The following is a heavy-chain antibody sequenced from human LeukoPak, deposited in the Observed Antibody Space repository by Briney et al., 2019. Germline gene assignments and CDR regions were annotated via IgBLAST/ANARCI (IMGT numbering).Heavy chain of an antibody. V-gene: IGHV3-30*03. Sequence: GGSLRLSCAASGFTFSSYGMHWVRQAPGKGLEWVAVISYDGSNKYYTDSVKGRFTISRDTSKNTLHLQMNSLRAEDTAIYYCTRTSSGWYSGDWGQGTLVTVSS. CDR1: GFTFSSYG. CDR2: ISYDGSNK. D-gene: IGHD6-19*01. CDR3: TRTSSGWYSGD. J-gene: IGHJ4*02.